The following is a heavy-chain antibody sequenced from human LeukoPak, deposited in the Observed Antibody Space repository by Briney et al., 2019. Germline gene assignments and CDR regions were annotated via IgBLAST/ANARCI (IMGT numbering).Heavy chain of an antibody. J-gene: IGHJ4*02. Sequence: PGGSLRLSCAASGFTFSSYTMHWVRQAPGKGLEYVSAISNNGGTTYYANSEKGRFTISRDNSKNTLYLQMGSLRVEDMAVYYCARVASSGTYGDYWGQGTLVTVSS. D-gene: IGHD1-26*01. V-gene: IGHV3-64*01. CDR1: GFTFSSYT. CDR3: ARVASSGTYGDY. CDR2: ISNNGGTT.